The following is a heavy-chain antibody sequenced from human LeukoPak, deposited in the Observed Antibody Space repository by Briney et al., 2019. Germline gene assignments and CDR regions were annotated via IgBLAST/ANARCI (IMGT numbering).Heavy chain of an antibody. CDR1: GFTFSSYG. V-gene: IGHV3-33*06. Sequence: QPGGSLRLSCAASGFTFSSYGMHWVRQAPGKGLEWAALIWYDGSNKYYADSVKGRLTISRDNSKNTLYLQMNSLRAEDTGIYYCAKGGHYSFFDYWGQGTLVTVSS. D-gene: IGHD4-11*01. CDR3: AKGGHYSFFDY. CDR2: IWYDGSNK. J-gene: IGHJ4*02.